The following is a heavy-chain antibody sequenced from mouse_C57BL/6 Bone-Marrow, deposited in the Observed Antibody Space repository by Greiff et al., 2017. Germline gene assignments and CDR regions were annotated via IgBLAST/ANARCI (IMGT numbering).Heavy chain of an antibody. V-gene: IGHV5-6*01. Sequence: EVMLVESGGDLVKPGGSLKLSCAASGFTFSSYGMSWVRQTPDKRLEWVATISSGGSYTYYPDSVKGRFTISRDNAKNTLYLQMSSLKSEDTAMYYCAGGYYSNYVAYWGQGTLVTVSA. CDR3: AGGYYSNYVAY. J-gene: IGHJ3*01. D-gene: IGHD2-5*01. CDR1: GFTFSSYG. CDR2: ISSGGSYT.